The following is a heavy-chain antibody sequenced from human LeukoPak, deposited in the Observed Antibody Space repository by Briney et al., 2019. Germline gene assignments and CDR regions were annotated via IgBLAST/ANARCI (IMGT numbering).Heavy chain of an antibody. V-gene: IGHV1-18*01. CDR3: ARDCSSNSCYKVY. Sequence: GSSVQVTCKCSGCTLTNYGLRWVRPAPGQGGAWVGLISTYNGKSNNAQNLQGRVTMTTDTSTSTAYMEMRRLRSDDTAVYFCARDCSSNSCYKVYWGQGTLVTVSS. CDR1: GCTLTNYG. D-gene: IGHD2-2*02. CDR2: ISTYNGKS. J-gene: IGHJ4*02.